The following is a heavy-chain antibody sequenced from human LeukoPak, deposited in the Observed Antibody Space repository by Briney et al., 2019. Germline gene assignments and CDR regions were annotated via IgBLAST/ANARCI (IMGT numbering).Heavy chain of an antibody. Sequence: GESLKISCKSSGYSFTNYWIAWVRQMPGKGLEWMGIIYPDDSDTRYSPSFQDQVTISADKSITTAYLQWSSLKASDTAMYYCARQYCSSTSCYRGYYMDVWGKGTTVTVSS. D-gene: IGHD2-2*02. CDR3: ARQYCSSTSCYRGYYMDV. V-gene: IGHV5-51*01. CDR2: IYPDDSDT. CDR1: GYSFTNYW. J-gene: IGHJ6*03.